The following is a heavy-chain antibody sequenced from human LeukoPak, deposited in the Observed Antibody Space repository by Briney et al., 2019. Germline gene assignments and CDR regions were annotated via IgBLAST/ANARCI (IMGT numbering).Heavy chain of an antibody. J-gene: IGHJ6*02. V-gene: IGHV4-59*01. CDR1: GGSISSYY. CDR2: IYYSGST. Sequence: SSETLSLTCTVSGGSISSYYWSWIRQPLGKGLEWIGYIYYSGSTYYSPSLKTRVTISVDTSKNQFSLTLSSVTAADTAVYYCARGLYYYYGMDVWGQGTTVTVSS. CDR3: ARGLYYYYGMDV.